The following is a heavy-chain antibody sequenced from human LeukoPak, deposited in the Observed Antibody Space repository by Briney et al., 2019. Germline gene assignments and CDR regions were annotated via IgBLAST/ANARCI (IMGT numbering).Heavy chain of an antibody. CDR2: IIPIFGTA. Sequence: SVKVSCKASGGTFSSYAISWVRQAPGQGLEWMGGIIPIFGTANYAQKFQGRVTITADESTSTAYMELSSLRSEDTAVYYCALELGYCSGGSCFNWFDPWGQGSLVTVSS. V-gene: IGHV1-69*01. J-gene: IGHJ5*02. CDR1: GGTFSSYA. CDR3: ALELGYCSGGSCFNWFDP. D-gene: IGHD2-15*01.